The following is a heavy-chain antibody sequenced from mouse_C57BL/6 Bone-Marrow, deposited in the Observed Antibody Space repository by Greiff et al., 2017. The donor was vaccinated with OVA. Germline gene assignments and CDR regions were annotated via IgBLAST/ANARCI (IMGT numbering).Heavy chain of an antibody. J-gene: IGHJ3*01. V-gene: IGHV1-81*01. CDR3: ARWMVTTFAY. D-gene: IGHD2-1*01. CDR1: GYTFTSYG. CDR2: IYPRSGNT. Sequence: QVQLQQSGAELARPGASVKLSCKASGYTFTSYGISWVKQRPGQGLEWIGEIYPRSGNTYYNEKFKGKATLTADKSSSTAYLELRSLTSEDSAVYFCARWMVTTFAYWGQGTLVTVSA.